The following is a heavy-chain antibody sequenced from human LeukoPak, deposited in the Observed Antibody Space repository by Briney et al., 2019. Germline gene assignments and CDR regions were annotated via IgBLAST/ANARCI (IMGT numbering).Heavy chain of an antibody. CDR2: IYYSGST. D-gene: IGHD3-22*01. V-gene: IGHV4-59*01. CDR1: GGCISRYY. Sequence: SETLSLTCTVSGGCISRYYWSWTRQPPGKGLEWLGYIYYSGSTNYNPSLKSRVAISVDTSKNQFSLRLNSVNAADTAVYYCARVTGYMIEDYFDYWGQGTRVIVTS. CDR3: ARVTGYMIEDYFDY. J-gene: IGHJ4*02.